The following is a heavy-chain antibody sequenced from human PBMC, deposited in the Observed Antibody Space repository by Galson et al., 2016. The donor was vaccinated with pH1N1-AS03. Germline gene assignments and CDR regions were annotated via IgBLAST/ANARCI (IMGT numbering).Heavy chain of an antibody. CDR1: GGSISSYY. CDR2: IYYSGGT. D-gene: IGHD6-13*01. J-gene: IGHJ6*02. V-gene: IGHV4-59*01. CDR3: ARFRSSWTFYYGLDV. Sequence: SETLSLTCTVSGGSISSYYWPWIRQPPGKGLEWIGHIYYSGGTNYNPSLTSRVTISVDTSKNQFSLKLSSVTAAYPAVYYCARFRSSWTFYYGLDVWCQGTTVTVSS.